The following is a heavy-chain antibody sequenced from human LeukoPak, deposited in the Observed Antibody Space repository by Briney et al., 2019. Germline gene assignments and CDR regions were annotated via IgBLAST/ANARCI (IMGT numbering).Heavy chain of an antibody. D-gene: IGHD2-2*01. V-gene: IGHV4-34*01. CDR1: GGSFSGNY. CDR2: INHSGST. J-gene: IGHJ5*02. Sequence: SETLSLTRAVYGGSFSGNYWSWIRQPPGKGLEWIGEINHSGSTNYNPSLKSRVTISVDTSKNQFSLKLSSVTAADTAVYYCARGSILGYCSSTSCYVWFDPWGQGTLVTVSS. CDR3: ARGSILGYCSSTSCYVWFDP.